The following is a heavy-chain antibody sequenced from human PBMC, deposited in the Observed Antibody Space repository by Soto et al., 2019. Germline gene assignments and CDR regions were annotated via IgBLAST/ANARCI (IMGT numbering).Heavy chain of an antibody. CDR2: ISYDGSNK. V-gene: IGHV3-30*18. J-gene: IGHJ4*02. D-gene: IGHD3-9*01. CDR1: GFTFCSYG. Sequence: SLRLSCAASGFTFCSYGMHWVRQAPGKGLEWVAVISYDGSNKYYADSVKGRFTISRDNSKNTPYLQMNSLRAEDTAVYYCAKDRPFGYFDWLSSSHFSDDWGQGTLVTVSS. CDR3: AKDRPFGYFDWLSSSHFSDD.